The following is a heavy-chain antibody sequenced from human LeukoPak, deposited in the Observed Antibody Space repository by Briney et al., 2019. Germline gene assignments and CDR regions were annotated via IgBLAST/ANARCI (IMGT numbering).Heavy chain of an antibody. Sequence: SQTLSLTCTVSGVSISSGGYYWRWLRQHPGKGLEWIGYVYYSGNTYYNPSLKSRVTISVYTSENQYSLRRSSVTAADTAVYYSARGEEYYDSGGGIDYWGQGALVTVSS. CDR2: VYYSGNT. CDR3: ARGEEYYDSGGGIDY. V-gene: IGHV4-31*03. D-gene: IGHD3-22*01. J-gene: IGHJ4*02. CDR1: GVSISSGGYY.